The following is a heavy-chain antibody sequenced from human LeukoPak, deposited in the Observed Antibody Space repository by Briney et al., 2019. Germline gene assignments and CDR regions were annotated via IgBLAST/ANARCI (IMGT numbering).Heavy chain of an antibody. CDR2: IYHSGST. J-gene: IGHJ4*02. CDR1: SGSISSGGYS. Sequence: PSETLSLTCAVSSGSISSGGYSWSWIRQPPGKGLEWIGYIYHSGSTYYNPSLKSRVTISVDRSKNQFSLKLSSVTAADTAVYYCARGNSGWYDYFDYWGQGTLVTVSS. CDR3: ARGNSGWYDYFDY. V-gene: IGHV4-30-2*01. D-gene: IGHD6-19*01.